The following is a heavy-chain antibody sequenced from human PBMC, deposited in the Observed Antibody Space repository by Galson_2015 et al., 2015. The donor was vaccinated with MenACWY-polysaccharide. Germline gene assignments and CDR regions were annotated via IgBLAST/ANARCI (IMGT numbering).Heavy chain of an antibody. CDR3: ARVEKYSGSYYILH. CDR2: TYHSGIT. Sequence: ETLSLTCAVSGYSISSGYYWGWIRQPPGKGLEWIGSTYHSGITYYNPSLKSRVTISVDTSKNQFSLNLSSVTAADTAVYYCARVEKYSGSYYILHWGQGTLVTVSS. V-gene: IGHV4-38-2*01. CDR1: GYSISSGYY. J-gene: IGHJ4*02. D-gene: IGHD1-26*01.